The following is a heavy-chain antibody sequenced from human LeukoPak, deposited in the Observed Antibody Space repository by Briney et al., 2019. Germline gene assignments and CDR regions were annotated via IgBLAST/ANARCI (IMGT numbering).Heavy chain of an antibody. Sequence: GESLRLSCAASGFTFSSYAMHWVRQAPGKGLEWVAVISYDGSNKYYADSVKGRFTISRDNSKNTLYLQMNSLRAEDTAVYYCARDTGGKYYFDYWGQGTLVTVSS. V-gene: IGHV3-30-3*01. CDR3: ARDTGGKYYFDY. CDR1: GFTFSSYA. J-gene: IGHJ4*02. D-gene: IGHD3-16*01. CDR2: ISYDGSNK.